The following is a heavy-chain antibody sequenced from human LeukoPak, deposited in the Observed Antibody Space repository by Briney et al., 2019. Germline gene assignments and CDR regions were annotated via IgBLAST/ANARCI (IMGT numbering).Heavy chain of an antibody. CDR3: ARDWWAPTLYGDYGGLGMDV. V-gene: IGHV3-48*04. CDR1: GFTFSSYA. CDR2: ISSRGSTI. J-gene: IGHJ6*02. D-gene: IGHD4-17*01. Sequence: QPGGSLRLSCAASGFTFSSYAMNWVRQAPGKGLEWVSYISSRGSTIYYADSVKGRFTISRDNAKNSLYLQMNSLRAEDTAVCYCARDWWAPTLYGDYGGLGMDVWGQGTTVTVSS.